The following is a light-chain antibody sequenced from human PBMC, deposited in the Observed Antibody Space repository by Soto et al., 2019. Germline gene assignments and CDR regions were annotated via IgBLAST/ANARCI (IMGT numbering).Light chain of an antibody. CDR2: GAS. V-gene: IGKV3-20*01. J-gene: IGKJ1*01. CDR3: QQYGSSFTWT. Sequence: EIVLTQFPVTLSLSPGERATLSCRASQTISSSYLAWYQQKPGQAPRLLIYGASSRATGIPDRFSGSGSGTDFTLTASRLEPEDFAVYYCQQYGSSFTWTFGQGTKVDIK. CDR1: QTISSSY.